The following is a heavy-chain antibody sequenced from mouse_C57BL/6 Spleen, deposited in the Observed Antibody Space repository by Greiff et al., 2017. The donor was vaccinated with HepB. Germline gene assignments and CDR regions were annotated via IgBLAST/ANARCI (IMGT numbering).Heavy chain of an antibody. V-gene: IGHV1-4*01. Sequence: VKLQESGAELARPGASVKMSCKASGYTFTSYTMHWVKQRPGQGLEWIGYINPSSGYTKYNQKFKDKATLTADKSSSTAYMQLSSLTSEDSAVYYCARGTTVVRYFDVWGTGTTVTVSS. J-gene: IGHJ1*03. CDR2: INPSSGYT. CDR1: GYTFTSYT. D-gene: IGHD1-1*01. CDR3: ARGTTVVRYFDV.